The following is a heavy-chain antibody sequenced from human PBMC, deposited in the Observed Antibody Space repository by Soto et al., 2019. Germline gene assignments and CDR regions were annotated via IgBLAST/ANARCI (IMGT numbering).Heavy chain of an antibody. CDR2: TYYGWNT. Sequence: TLSLTCSVSGGSISDYYWSWIRQPPGKGLEWIGYTYYGWNTNYNPSLKSRVTISVDTSKNQFSLKLISVTAADTAVYYCARDREYYDSSGLYFDYWGQGTLVTVSS. D-gene: IGHD3-22*01. V-gene: IGHV4-59*01. CDR3: ARDREYYDSSGLYFDY. CDR1: GGSISDYY. J-gene: IGHJ4*02.